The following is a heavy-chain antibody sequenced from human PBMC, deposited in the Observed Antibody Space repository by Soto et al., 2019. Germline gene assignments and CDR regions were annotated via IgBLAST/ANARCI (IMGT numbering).Heavy chain of an antibody. V-gene: IGHV2-5*02. CDR3: AHIVVAGLGYDFDY. CDR1: GFSLSSTRVA. Sequence: QITLKESGPTLVKPTQTLTLTCTFSGFSLSSTRVAVGWIRQPPGKALEWLALIYWDDDKRYSSFLKSRLTITKDSSKIQVVLTMSNMDPVDTARYYCAHIVVAGLGYDFDYWGQGTLVTVSS. CDR2: IYWDDDK. J-gene: IGHJ4*02. D-gene: IGHD6-19*01.